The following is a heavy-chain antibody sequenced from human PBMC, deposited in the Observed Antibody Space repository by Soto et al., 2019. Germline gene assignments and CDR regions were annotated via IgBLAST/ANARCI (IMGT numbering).Heavy chain of an antibody. CDR2: IYHSGGT. Sequence: QLQLQESGSGLVRPSQTLSLTCAVSGGSISSGGYSWNWIRQPPGKGLEWIGYIYHSGGTLYNPSIKSRVTISVDKSKNQFALRLSSVTAADTAVYYCARDQLEGNWFDPWGQGTLVTVSS. CDR3: ARDQLEGNWFDP. J-gene: IGHJ5*02. CDR1: GGSISSGGYS. D-gene: IGHD1-1*01. V-gene: IGHV4-30-2*01.